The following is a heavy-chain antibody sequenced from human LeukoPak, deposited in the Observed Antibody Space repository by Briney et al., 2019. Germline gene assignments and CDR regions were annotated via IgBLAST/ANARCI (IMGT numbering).Heavy chain of an antibody. J-gene: IGHJ4*02. CDR1: GFTFNDYA. Sequence: GGSLILSCAASGFTFNDYAMIWVRQAPGKGLEWVSAISGSGGSTYYADSVKGRFTISRDSSKNTLYLQMNSLRAEDTAVYYCAKGRGYSREGFDYWGQGTLVTVSS. V-gene: IGHV3-23*01. D-gene: IGHD6-13*01. CDR3: AKGRGYSREGFDY. CDR2: ISGSGGST.